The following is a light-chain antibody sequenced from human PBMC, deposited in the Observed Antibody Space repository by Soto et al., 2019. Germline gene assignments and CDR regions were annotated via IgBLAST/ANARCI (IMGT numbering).Light chain of an antibody. CDR2: DAS. V-gene: IGKV1-33*01. CDR1: QGIRKA. J-gene: IGKJ2*01. CDR3: QQYNNLLPLYT. Sequence: DIQMTQSPPSLSAPVGDRVTITCQASQGIRKALNWYQQKPGKAPKLLIYDASNLETGVSSRFSGSGSGTHFTFTISSLQPEDIATYYCQQYNNLLPLYTFGQGTRLEIK.